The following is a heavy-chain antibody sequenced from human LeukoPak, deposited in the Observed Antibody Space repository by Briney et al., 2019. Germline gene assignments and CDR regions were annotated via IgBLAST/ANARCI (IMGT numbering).Heavy chain of an antibody. D-gene: IGHD3-22*01. Sequence: SETLSLTCTVSGGSISSSSYYWGWIRQPPGKGLEWIGSIYYSGSTYYNPSLKSRVTISVDTSKNQFSLKLSSVTAADTAVYYCASAFPNYDSSGYYRGAAFDIWGQGTMVTVSS. CDR1: GGSISSSSYY. J-gene: IGHJ3*02. CDR3: ASAFPNYDSSGYYRGAAFDI. V-gene: IGHV4-39*07. CDR2: IYYSGST.